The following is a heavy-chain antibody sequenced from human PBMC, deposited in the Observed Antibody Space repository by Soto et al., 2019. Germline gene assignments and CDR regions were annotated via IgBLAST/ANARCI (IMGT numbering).Heavy chain of an antibody. CDR2: INHSGST. V-gene: IGHV4-34*01. CDR3: ARGSPPHHKEQLLGDWFDP. Sequence: QVQLQQWGAGLLKPSETLSLTCAVYGGSFSGYYWSWIRQPPGKGLEWIGEINHSGSTNYNPSLRSRVTISVDASKNQFSLELSSVTAADTAVYYCARGSPPHHKEQLLGDWFDPWGQGTLVTVSS. D-gene: IGHD6-13*01. J-gene: IGHJ5*02. CDR1: GGSFSGYY.